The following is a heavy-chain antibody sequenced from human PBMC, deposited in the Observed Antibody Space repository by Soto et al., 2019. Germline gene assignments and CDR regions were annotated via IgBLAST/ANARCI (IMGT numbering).Heavy chain of an antibody. D-gene: IGHD2-15*01. CDR2: IIPIFGTA. V-gene: IGHV1-69*13. J-gene: IGHJ5*02. CDR3: ARRGYCSGGSCYLNWFDP. Sequence: SVKVSCKASGGTFSSYAISWVRQAPGQGLEWMGGIIPIFGTANYAQKFQGRVTITADESTSTAYMELSSLRSEDTAVYYCARRGYCSGGSCYLNWFDPWGQGILVTVSS. CDR1: GGTFSSYA.